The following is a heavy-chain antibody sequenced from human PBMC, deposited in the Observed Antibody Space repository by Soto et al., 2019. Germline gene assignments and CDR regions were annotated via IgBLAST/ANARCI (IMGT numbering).Heavy chain of an antibody. Sequence: GGALRRSGEGCGFTFSSYLISWVRQAPGKGLEWVANIKQDGSEKYYVDSVKGRFTISRDNAKNSLYLQMNSLRAEDTAVYYCARERRDYDILSGYYISPYFDYWGQGTLVTVSS. CDR3: ARERRDYDILSGYYISPYFDY. J-gene: IGHJ4*02. CDR2: IKQDGSEK. CDR1: GFTFSSYL. D-gene: IGHD3-9*01. V-gene: IGHV3-7*05.